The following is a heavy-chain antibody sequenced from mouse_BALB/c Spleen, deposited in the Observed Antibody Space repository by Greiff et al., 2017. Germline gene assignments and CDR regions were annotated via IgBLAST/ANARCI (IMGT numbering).Heavy chain of an antibody. Sequence: EVHLVESGGGLVKPGGSLKLSCAASGFTFSSYAMSWVRQTPEKRLEWVASISSGGSTYYPDSVKGRFTISRDNARNILYLQMSSLRSEDTAMYYCARANYYGSSTWFAYWGQGTLVTVSA. J-gene: IGHJ3*01. CDR3: ARANYYGSSTWFAY. D-gene: IGHD1-1*01. V-gene: IGHV5-6-5*01. CDR2: ISSGGST. CDR1: GFTFSSYA.